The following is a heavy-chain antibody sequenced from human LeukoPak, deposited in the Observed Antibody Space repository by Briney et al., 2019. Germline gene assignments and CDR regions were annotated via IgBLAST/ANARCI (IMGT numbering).Heavy chain of an antibody. CDR3: ARSVEGYCSGGSCYSYYYYMDV. J-gene: IGHJ6*03. V-gene: IGHV4-61*01. Sequence: PSETPSLTCTVSGGSISSGSYYWSWIRQPPGKGLEWIGYIYYSGSTNYNPSLKSRVTISVDTSKNQFSLKLSSVTAADTAVYYCARSVEGYCSGGSCYSYYYYMDVWGKGTTVTVSS. D-gene: IGHD2-15*01. CDR1: GGSISSGSYY. CDR2: IYYSGST.